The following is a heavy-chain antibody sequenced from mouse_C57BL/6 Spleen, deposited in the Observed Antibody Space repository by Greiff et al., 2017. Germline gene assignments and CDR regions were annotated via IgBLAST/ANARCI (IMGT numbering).Heavy chain of an antibody. D-gene: IGHD2-4*01. J-gene: IGHJ4*01. CDR1: GFTFSSYA. Sequence: EVMLVESGGGLVKPGGSLKLSCAASGFTFSSYAMSWVRQTPEKRLEWVATISDGGSYTYYPDNVKGRFTISRDNAKNNLYLQMSHLKSEDTAMYYCARDDYDRAMDYWGQGTSVTVSS. CDR3: ARDDYDRAMDY. V-gene: IGHV5-4*01. CDR2: ISDGGSYT.